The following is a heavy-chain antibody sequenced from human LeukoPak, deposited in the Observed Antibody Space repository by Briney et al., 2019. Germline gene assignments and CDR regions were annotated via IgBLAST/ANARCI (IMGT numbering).Heavy chain of an antibody. CDR1: GFTFSSYW. V-gene: IGHV3-7*01. CDR2: IKQDGSET. D-gene: IGHD6-13*01. Sequence: GGSLRLSCAASGFTFSSYWMNWVRHAPGKGLEWVANIKQDGSETYYVDSVKGRFTISRDNAENSLYLHMNNLRAEDTAVYHCTRGGRSTSYYWEYWGQGTLVTVSS. J-gene: IGHJ4*02. CDR3: TRGGRSTSYYWEY.